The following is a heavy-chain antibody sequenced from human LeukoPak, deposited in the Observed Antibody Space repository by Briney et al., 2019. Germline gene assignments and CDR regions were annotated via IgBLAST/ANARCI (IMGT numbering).Heavy chain of an antibody. J-gene: IGHJ5*02. CDR3: GKDPGSYYVPGLSWFDP. CDR2: ISSDGTNK. CDR1: GFTFSSYG. Sequence: PGGSLRLSCAASGFTFSSYGMHWVRQAPGKGLEWVAVISSDGTNKNYGDSVKGRFAISRDNSKNTLYLQMNSLRDDDTAVYYCGKDPGSYYVPGLSWFDPWGQGTLVTVSS. V-gene: IGHV3-30*18. D-gene: IGHD3-10*01.